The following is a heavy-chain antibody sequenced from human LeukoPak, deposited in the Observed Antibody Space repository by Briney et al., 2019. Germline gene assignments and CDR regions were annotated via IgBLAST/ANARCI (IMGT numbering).Heavy chain of an antibody. CDR3: ARDRWEDDYFDY. CDR2: ISSSSSYI. Sequence: GGSLRLSCAASGFTFSSYSMNWVRQAPGKGLEWVSSISSSSSYIYYADSVKGRFTISRDNAKNSLYLQMNSLRAEDTAVYYCARDRWEDDYFDYWGQGTLVTVS. J-gene: IGHJ4*02. V-gene: IGHV3-21*01. D-gene: IGHD1-26*01. CDR1: GFTFSSYS.